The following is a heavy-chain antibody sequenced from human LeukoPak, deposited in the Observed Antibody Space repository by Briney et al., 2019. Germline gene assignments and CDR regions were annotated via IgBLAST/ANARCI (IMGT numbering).Heavy chain of an antibody. CDR3: AKDQARWLQPDY. CDR2: ISYDGSNK. J-gene: IGHJ4*02. D-gene: IGHD5-24*01. CDR1: GFTFSSYG. Sequence: PGRSLRLSCAASGFTFSSYGMHWVRQAPGKELEWVAVISYDGSNKYYADSVKGRFTISRDNSKNTLYLQMNSLRAEDTAVYYCAKDQARWLQPDYWGQGTLVTVSS. V-gene: IGHV3-30*18.